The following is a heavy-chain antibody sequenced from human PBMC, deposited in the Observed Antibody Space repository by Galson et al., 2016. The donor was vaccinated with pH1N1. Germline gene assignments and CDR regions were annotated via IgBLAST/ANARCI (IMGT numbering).Heavy chain of an antibody. J-gene: IGHJ6*02. Sequence: SLRLSCAASGFTFTSYWMHWVRQAPGKGLEWVTNINQDGSEKYYVDSLKGRFTISRDNAKNSLYLQMNSLRAEDTAVYYCASLLMWFTESLGMDVWGQGTTVTVSS. V-gene: IGHV3-7*01. CDR1: GFTFTSYW. CDR3: ASLLMWFTESLGMDV. CDR2: INQDGSEK. D-gene: IGHD2-21*01.